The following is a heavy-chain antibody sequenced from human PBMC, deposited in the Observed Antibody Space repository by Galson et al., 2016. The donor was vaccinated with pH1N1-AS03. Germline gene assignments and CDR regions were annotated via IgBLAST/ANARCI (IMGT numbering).Heavy chain of an antibody. D-gene: IGHD5-24*01. J-gene: IGHJ4*02. Sequence: SETLSLTCTVSGYSISSGYYWGWIRQSPGKGLEWLGHIFRSGSTSFNPSLKSRLTISVDTSKNQFSLNLRYVTAADTAVYFCARASGRDDYNRLFHFWGQGTLVTVPS. CDR2: IFRSGST. V-gene: IGHV4-38-2*02. CDR3: ARASGRDDYNRLFHF. CDR1: GYSISSGYY.